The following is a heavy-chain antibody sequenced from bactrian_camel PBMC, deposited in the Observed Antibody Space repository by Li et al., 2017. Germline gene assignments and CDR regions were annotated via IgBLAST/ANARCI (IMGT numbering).Heavy chain of an antibody. CDR1: PYFSCKYD. CDR3: GAGRYCSLSYVTI. J-gene: IGHJ4*01. Sequence: HVQLVESGGGSVQAGGSLRLSCRPSPYFSCKYDMKWFLQPPGKEREGVAIIDSDGSTGYEDSVKGRFTISQDTSKNNLYLEMSGLDVSDTAVYYCGAGRYCSLSYVTIWGQGTQVTVS. CDR2: IDSDGST. D-gene: IGHD3*01. V-gene: IGHV3S53*01.